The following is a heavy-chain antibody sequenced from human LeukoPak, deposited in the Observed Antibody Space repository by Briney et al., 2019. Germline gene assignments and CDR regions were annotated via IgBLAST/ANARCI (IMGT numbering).Heavy chain of an antibody. V-gene: IGHV3-15*01. CDR3: AIYSRGYFEY. CDR2: IKSKTDGGTT. Sequence: PGGSLRLSCAASGFTFSNAWMGWVRQAPGKGLEWVGRIKSKTDGGTTDYAAPVKGRSTISRDDSKNTLFLEMNSLQTEDTAVYHCAIYSRGYFEYWGQGTLVTVSS. CDR1: GFTFSNAW. D-gene: IGHD2-15*01. J-gene: IGHJ4*02.